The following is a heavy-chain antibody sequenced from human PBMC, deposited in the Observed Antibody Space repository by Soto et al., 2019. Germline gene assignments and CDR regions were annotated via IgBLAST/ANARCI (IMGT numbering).Heavy chain of an antibody. Sequence: ASVKVSCKASGGTFSSYAISWVRQAPGQGLEWMGGIIPIFGTANYAQKFQGRVTITADESTSTAYMELSSLRSEDTAVYYCARDWGPPTGYSEYYMDVWGKGTTVTVSS. CDR2: IIPIFGTA. D-gene: IGHD6-13*01. CDR1: GGTFSSYA. CDR3: ARDWGPPTGYSEYYMDV. J-gene: IGHJ6*03. V-gene: IGHV1-69*13.